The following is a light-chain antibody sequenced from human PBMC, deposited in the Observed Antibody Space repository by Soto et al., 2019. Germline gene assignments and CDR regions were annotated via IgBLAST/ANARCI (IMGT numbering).Light chain of an antibody. J-gene: IGLJ2*01. Sequence: QSALTQPASVSGSPGQSISISCTGSRSDVGSYNFVSWYQLFPGKAPKLIIYEADKRPSGVSSRFSGSKSGFTASLTISGLQAGDEADYFCSSYAGDSALIFGGGTKLTVL. V-gene: IGLV2-23*01. CDR3: SSYAGDSALI. CDR2: EAD. CDR1: RSDVGSYNF.